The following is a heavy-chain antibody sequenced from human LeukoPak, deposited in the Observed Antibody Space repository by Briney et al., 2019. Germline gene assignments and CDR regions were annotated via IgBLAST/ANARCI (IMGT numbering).Heavy chain of an antibody. Sequence: GGSLRLSCAGSGFTFSSYEMNWVRQAPGKGPEWVSYISSSGTTIYYADSVKGRFTISRDNAKNSLYLQMNSLRAEDTAVYYCARPDGDYYYGSGSYFHYWGQGTLVTVSS. D-gene: IGHD3-10*01. J-gene: IGHJ4*02. CDR3: ARPDGDYYYGSGSYFHY. CDR2: ISSSGTTI. V-gene: IGHV3-48*03. CDR1: GFTFSSYE.